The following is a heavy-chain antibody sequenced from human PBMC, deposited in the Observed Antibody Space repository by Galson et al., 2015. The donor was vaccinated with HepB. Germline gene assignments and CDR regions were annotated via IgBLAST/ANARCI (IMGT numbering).Heavy chain of an antibody. CDR1: GFTFRNYA. J-gene: IGHJ6*02. D-gene: IGHD4-11*01. CDR2: ISVSDGGI. CDR3: AKDQDYSKGEEGYNYYGMDV. Sequence: SLRLSCAASGFTFRNYAMSWVRQAPGKGLEWVSIISVSDGGIDYADSVRGRFTISRDDSKNTLYVQMTSLRAEDTAVYYCAKDQDYSKGEEGYNYYGMDVWGQGTTVTVSS. V-gene: IGHV3-23*01.